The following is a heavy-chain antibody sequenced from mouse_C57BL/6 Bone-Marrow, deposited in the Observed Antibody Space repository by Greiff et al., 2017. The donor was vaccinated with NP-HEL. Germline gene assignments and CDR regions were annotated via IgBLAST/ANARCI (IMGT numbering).Heavy chain of an antibody. CDR3: TRSDDGYYGGYWYYFDY. Sequence: VQLQQSGAELVRPGASVTLSCKASGYTFTDYEMHWVKQTPVHGLEWIGAIDPETGGTAYNQKFKGKAILTADKSSSTAYMELRSLTSEDSAVYYCTRSDDGYYGGYWYYFDYWGQGTTLTVSS. J-gene: IGHJ2*01. CDR2: IDPETGGT. CDR1: GYTFTDYE. D-gene: IGHD2-3*01. V-gene: IGHV1-15*01.